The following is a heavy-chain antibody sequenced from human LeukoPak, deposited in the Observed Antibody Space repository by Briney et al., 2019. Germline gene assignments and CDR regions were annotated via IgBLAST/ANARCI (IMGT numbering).Heavy chain of an antibody. V-gene: IGHV4-38-2*02. J-gene: IGHJ3*02. Sequence: SETLSLTCTVSGYSISSGYYWGWIRQPPGKGLEWIGSIYHSGSTYYNPSLKSRVSISVDTSKNQFSLKLSSVTAADTAVYYCARVALPTMIAADAFDIWGQGTMVTVSS. CDR2: IYHSGST. CDR3: ARVALPTMIAADAFDI. D-gene: IGHD3-22*01. CDR1: GYSISSGYY.